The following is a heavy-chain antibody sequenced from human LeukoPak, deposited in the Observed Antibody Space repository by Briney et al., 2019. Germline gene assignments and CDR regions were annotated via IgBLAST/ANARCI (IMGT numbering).Heavy chain of an antibody. CDR3: ARDPGGGSHRHAFAI. J-gene: IGHJ3*02. CDR2: IYHTGSN. V-gene: IGHV4-61*08. CDR1: GGSVSSADYY. Sequence: SETLSLTCTVSGGSVSSADYYWTWIRHAPGKALEWIGYIYHTGSNNYKVSLKSRVTISLDPSENRFYLRLTSMTAADTAIYSCARDPGGGSHRHAFAIWGQGTMVTVSS. D-gene: IGHD3-16*01.